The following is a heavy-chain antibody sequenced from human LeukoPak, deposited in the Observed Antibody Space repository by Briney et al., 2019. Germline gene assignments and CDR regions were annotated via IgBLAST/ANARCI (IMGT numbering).Heavy chain of an antibody. Sequence: GGSLRLSCAASGFTFSSYGMHWVRQAPGKGLEWVAVISYDGSNKYYADSVKGRFTISRDNSKNTLYLQMNSLRAEDTAVYYCAKDPRGYYGISYFDYWGQGTLVTVSS. D-gene: IGHD3-3*01. CDR1: GFTFSSYG. J-gene: IGHJ4*02. CDR3: AKDPRGYYGISYFDY. CDR2: ISYDGSNK. V-gene: IGHV3-30*18.